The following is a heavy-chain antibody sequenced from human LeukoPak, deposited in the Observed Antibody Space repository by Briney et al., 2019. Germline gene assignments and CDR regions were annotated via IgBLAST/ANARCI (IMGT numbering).Heavy chain of an antibody. V-gene: IGHV3-48*01. CDR1: GFPFTNNP. D-gene: IGHD5-18*01. J-gene: IGHJ4*02. CDR3: ARDGGKSYEIDY. CDR2: ISSDITTT. Sequence: GGSLRLSCVVSGFPFTNNPMNWVRQAPGKGLEWVSYISSDITTTYYAESVKGRFAISRDNAKNSLYLQMNSLRVEDTAVYHCARDGGKSYEIDYWGQGTLVTVSS.